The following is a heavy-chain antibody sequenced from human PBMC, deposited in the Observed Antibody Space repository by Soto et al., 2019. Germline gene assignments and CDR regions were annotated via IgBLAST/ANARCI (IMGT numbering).Heavy chain of an antibody. D-gene: IGHD6-19*01. CDR2: IYYSGST. CDR1: GGSISSYY. CDR3: ARLVGVAGTTYYYYYGMDV. Sequence: SETLSLTCTVSGGSISSYYWSWIRQPPGKGLEWIGYIYYSGSTNYNPSLKSRVTISVDTSKNQFSLKLSSVTAADTAVYYCARLVGVAGTTYYYYYGMDVWGQGTTVT. J-gene: IGHJ6*02. V-gene: IGHV4-59*08.